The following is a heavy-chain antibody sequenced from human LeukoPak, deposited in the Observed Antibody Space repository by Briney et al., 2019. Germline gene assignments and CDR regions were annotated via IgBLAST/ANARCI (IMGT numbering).Heavy chain of an antibody. V-gene: IGHV3-21*01. CDR3: ASLPPGYSSSCYLDY. Sequence: PGGSLRLSCAASGFTFSSYSMNWVRQAPGKGLEWVSSISSSSSYIYYADSVKGRFTISRDNAKNSLYLQMNSLRAEDTAVYYCASLPPGYSSSCYLDYWGQGTLVTVSS. D-gene: IGHD6-13*01. CDR1: GFTFSSYS. J-gene: IGHJ4*02. CDR2: ISSSSSYI.